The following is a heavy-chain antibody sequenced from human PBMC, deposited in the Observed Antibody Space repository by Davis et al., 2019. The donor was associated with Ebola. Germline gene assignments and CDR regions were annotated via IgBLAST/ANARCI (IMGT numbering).Heavy chain of an antibody. J-gene: IGHJ4*02. CDR2: IRSKANSYAT. CDR3: TSQFIAVAGRDY. V-gene: IGHV3-73*01. D-gene: IGHD6-19*01. CDR1: GFTFSGPA. Sequence: GGSLRLSCAASGFTFSGPAMHWVRQASGNGLEWVGRIRSKANSYATAYAASVKGRFTISRADSKNTAYLHMNSLKTEDTAVYYCTSQFIAVAGRDYWGQGTLVTVSS.